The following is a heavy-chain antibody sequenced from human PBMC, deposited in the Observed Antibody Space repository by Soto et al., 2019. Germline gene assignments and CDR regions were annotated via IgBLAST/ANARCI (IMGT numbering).Heavy chain of an antibody. Sequence: GGSLRLSCAASGFTFSSYAMSWVRQAPGKGLEWVSVISGSGSTYYHDSVKGGFTISRDNSKNSLYLEMNSLRDEDTAVYYCAKDRIQLWQPSENWGQGTLVTVSS. CDR3: AKDRIQLWQPSEN. V-gene: IGHV3-23*01. J-gene: IGHJ4*02. D-gene: IGHD5-18*01. CDR2: ISGSGST. CDR1: GFTFSSYA.